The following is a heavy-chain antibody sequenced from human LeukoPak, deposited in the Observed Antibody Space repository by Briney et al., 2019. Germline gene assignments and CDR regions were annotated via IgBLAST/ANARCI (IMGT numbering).Heavy chain of an antibody. CDR3: VRALYCSGGSCYDGALDY. D-gene: IGHD2-15*01. Sequence: ASVKVSCKASGYIFTNYGITWVRQAPGQGLEWMGWITAYNGNTKYARNLQGRVALATDTSTSTAYMELRSLRSDDTAVYYCVRALYCSGGSCYDGALDYWGQGTLVTVSS. V-gene: IGHV1-18*01. CDR1: GYIFTNYG. CDR2: ITAYNGNT. J-gene: IGHJ4*02.